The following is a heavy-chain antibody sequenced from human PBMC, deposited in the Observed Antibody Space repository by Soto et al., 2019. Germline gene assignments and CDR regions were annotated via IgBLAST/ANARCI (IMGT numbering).Heavy chain of an antibody. Sequence: ASVKVSCKASGYTFTGYYMHWLRQAPGQGLEWMGWINPNSGGTNYAQKFQGRVTMTRDTSISTAYMELSRLRSDDTAVYYCARAWDYYDSSGLNWFDPWGQGTLVTVS. CDR2: INPNSGGT. CDR3: ARAWDYYDSSGLNWFDP. V-gene: IGHV1-2*02. CDR1: GYTFTGYY. D-gene: IGHD3-22*01. J-gene: IGHJ5*02.